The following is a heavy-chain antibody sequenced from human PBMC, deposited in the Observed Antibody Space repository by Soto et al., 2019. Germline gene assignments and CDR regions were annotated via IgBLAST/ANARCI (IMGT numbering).Heavy chain of an antibody. CDR1: GFTFSSYG. CDR3: AKDQAKLIVGATMVY. V-gene: IGHV3-30*18. D-gene: IGHD1-26*01. CDR2: ISYDGSNK. J-gene: IGHJ4*02. Sequence: QAQLVESGGGVVQPGRSLRLSCAASGFTFSSYGMHWVRQAPGKGLEWVAVISYDGSNKYYADSVKGRFTISRDNSKNTLYLQMNSLRAEDTAVYYCAKDQAKLIVGATMVYWGQGTLVTVSS.